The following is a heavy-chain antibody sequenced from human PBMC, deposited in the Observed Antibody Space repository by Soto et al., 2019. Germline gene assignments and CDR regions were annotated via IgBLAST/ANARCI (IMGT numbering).Heavy chain of an antibody. V-gene: IGHV4-30-4*01. D-gene: IGHD2-21*02. CDR2: IHYTGST. Sequence: PSETLSLTCTVSVDSIDSASYYLSWVLHPPGKGLQWIGYIHYTGSTFYNPSLKSRVTFSVDTSKNQFSLNLTSVTAADTAMYDCDRSKVTVAVPGLWGQGTMVTVSS. J-gene: IGHJ4*02. CDR3: DRSKVTVAVPGL. CDR1: VDSIDSASYY.